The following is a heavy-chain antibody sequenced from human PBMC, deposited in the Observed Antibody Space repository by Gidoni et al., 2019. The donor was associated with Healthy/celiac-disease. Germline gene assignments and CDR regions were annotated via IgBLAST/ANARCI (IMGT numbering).Heavy chain of an antibody. D-gene: IGHD3-3*01. V-gene: IGHV3-21*01. CDR1: GFTFSSYS. CDR3: ARGGITIFGVFSRP. Sequence: EVQLVESGGGLVKPGGSLRLSGAASGFTFSSYSMNWVRQAPGKGLEWVSSISSSSSYIYYADSVKGRFTISRDNAKNSLYLQMNSLRAEDTAVYYCARGGITIFGVFSRPWGQGTLVTVSS. J-gene: IGHJ4*02. CDR2: ISSSSSYI.